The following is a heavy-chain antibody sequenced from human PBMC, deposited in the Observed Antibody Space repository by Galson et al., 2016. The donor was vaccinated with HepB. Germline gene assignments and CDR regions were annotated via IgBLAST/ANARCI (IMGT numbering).Heavy chain of an antibody. J-gene: IGHJ6*02. CDR3: ARDQGNYYFYGMDV. CDR1: EFTVSSNY. V-gene: IGHV3-53*01. Sequence: SLRLSCAASEFTVSSNYMSWVRQAPGKGLEWVSVIYSGGTTYYAVSVQGRFTISRDNSKNPLYLPMNSLRAEDTAVYYCARDQGNYYFYGMDVWGQGTTVTVSS. CDR2: IYSGGTT.